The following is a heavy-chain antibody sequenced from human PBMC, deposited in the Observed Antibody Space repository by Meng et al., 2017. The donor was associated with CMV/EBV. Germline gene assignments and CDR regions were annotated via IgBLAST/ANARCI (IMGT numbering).Heavy chain of an antibody. V-gene: IGHV3-74*01. CDR2: INSDGSST. D-gene: IGHD3-3*01. CDR3: ASKFWSGFYYYGMDV. CDR1: GFTFSSYW. J-gene: IGHJ6*02. Sequence: GGSLRLSCAASGFTFSSYWMHWVRQAPGKGLVWVSRINSDGSSTSYADSVKGRFTISRDNSKNTLYLQMNSLRAEDTAVYYCASKFWSGFYYYGMDVWGQGTTVTVSS.